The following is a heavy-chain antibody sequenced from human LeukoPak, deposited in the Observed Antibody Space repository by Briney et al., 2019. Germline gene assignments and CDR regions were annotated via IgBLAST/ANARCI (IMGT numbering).Heavy chain of an antibody. CDR1: GGSISSYY. D-gene: IGHD6-19*01. V-gene: IGHV4-59*08. CDR3: ARRSGWDRGAFDI. Sequence: SETLSLTCTVSGGSISSYYWSWIRQPPGKGLEWIGYIYYSGSTNYNPSLMSRVTISVDTSKNQFSLKLSSVTAADTAVYYCARRSGWDRGAFDIWGQGTMVTVSS. CDR2: IYYSGST. J-gene: IGHJ3*02.